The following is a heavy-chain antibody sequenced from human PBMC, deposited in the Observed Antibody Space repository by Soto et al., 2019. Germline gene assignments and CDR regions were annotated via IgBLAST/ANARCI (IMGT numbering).Heavy chain of an antibody. J-gene: IGHJ4*02. Sequence: GGSLRLSCAASGFTFSSYGMHWVRQAPGKGLEWVAVIWYDGSNKYYADSVKGRFTISRDNSKNTLYLQMNSLRAEDTAVYYCARREAVTDFDYWGQGTLVTVSS. CDR1: GFTFSSYG. D-gene: IGHD4-17*01. V-gene: IGHV3-33*01. CDR2: IWYDGSNK. CDR3: ARREAVTDFDY.